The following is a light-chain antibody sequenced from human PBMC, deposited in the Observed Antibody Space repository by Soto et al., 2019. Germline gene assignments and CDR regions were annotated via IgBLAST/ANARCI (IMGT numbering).Light chain of an antibody. CDR3: QQRSNWPPIT. V-gene: IGKV3-11*01. CDR1: QSVSSY. Sequence: EIVLTQSPATLSLSPGERATLSCRASQSVSSYLAWYQQKPGQAPRLLIYDASNRATGIPARFSGSGSATDFTLTINSLEPEDFAVYYCQQRSNWPPITFGQGTRVEIK. J-gene: IGKJ5*01. CDR2: DAS.